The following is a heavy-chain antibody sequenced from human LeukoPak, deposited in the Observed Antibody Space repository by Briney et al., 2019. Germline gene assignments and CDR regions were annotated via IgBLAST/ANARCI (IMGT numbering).Heavy chain of an antibody. J-gene: IGHJ4*02. CDR3: AKDRPVATTLHDFDH. CDR2: ISWDGNKV. V-gene: IGHV3-9*01. D-gene: IGHD1-26*01. Sequence: PGGSLRLSCVVSGFSFDDYAMHWVRQGPGKALEWVSVISWDGNKVAYADSVKGRFTISRDNAKNSLYLQMTSLRPEDTAFYYCAKDRPVATTLHDFDHWGLGTLVTVSS. CDR1: GFSFDDYA.